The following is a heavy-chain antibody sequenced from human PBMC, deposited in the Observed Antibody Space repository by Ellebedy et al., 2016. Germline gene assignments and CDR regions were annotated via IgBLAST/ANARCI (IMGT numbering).Heavy chain of an antibody. CDR1: GFTFSSYA. J-gene: IGHJ4*02. CDR2: ISGSGGST. Sequence: GESLKISCAASGFTFSSYAMSWVRQAPGKGLEWVSAISGSGGSTYYADSVKGRFTISRDNSKNTLYLQMNSLRAEDTAVYYCASPLMVYAMDVDYWGQGTLVTVSS. CDR3: ASPLMVYAMDVDY. V-gene: IGHV3-23*01. D-gene: IGHD2-8*01.